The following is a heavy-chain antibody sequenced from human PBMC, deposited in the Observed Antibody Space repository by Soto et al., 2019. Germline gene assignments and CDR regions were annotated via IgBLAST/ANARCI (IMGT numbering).Heavy chain of an antibody. CDR1: GGSISSYY. CDR3: ARTALGWFDP. J-gene: IGHJ5*02. V-gene: IGHV4-59*01. Sequence: SETLSLTCSVSGGSISSYYWSWVRQPPGKGLEWIGYIFYSGSTNQNPSLKSRVTISVDTSKNQFPLKLSSVTAADTAVYYCARTALGWFDPWGQGALVTVSA. CDR2: IFYSGST. D-gene: IGHD2-21*02.